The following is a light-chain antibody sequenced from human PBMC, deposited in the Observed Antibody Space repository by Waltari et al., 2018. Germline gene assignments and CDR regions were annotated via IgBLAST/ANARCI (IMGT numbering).Light chain of an antibody. CDR2: KDN. CDR1: SGSIDREY. Sequence: TQPHSVSGSPGQTVTISCTRSSGSIDREYVKWYQQRPGNAPTTVIYKDNQRSSGVPDRFSGSNDSSSNSASLAISGLKSEDEADYYCQSADDSYNVLFGGGTRLTVL. V-gene: IGLV6-57*03. J-gene: IGLJ2*01. CDR3: QSADDSYNVL.